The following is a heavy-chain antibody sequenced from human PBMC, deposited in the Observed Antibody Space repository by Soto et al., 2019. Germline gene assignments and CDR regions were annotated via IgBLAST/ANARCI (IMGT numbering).Heavy chain of an antibody. CDR3: AGGSIDSRMSH. CDR1: GGSISSSSYY. J-gene: IGHJ4*02. D-gene: IGHD2-21*01. Sequence: PSETLSLTCTVSGGSISSSSYYWGWIRQPPGKGLEWIGSIYYSGSTYYNPSLKSRVTISVDTSKNQFSLNLSSVTAADTAVYYCAGGSIDSRMSHWGQGTLVTVSS. CDR2: IYYSGST. V-gene: IGHV4-39*01.